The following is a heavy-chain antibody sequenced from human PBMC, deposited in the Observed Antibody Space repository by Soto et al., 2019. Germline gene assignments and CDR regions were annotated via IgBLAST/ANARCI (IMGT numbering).Heavy chain of an antibody. CDR3: AKSPLGYCSGGSCYPTHYFDY. V-gene: IGHV3-23*01. CDR2: VGGSGDST. J-gene: IGHJ4*02. CDR1: GFTFSNYA. Sequence: EVQLLDSGGGLVQPGGSLRLSCAASGFTFSNYAMSWVRQAPGKGLEWVSGVGGSGDSTYYADSVKGRFTISRDNSKDTLYLQMNSLRAEDRAVYYCAKSPLGYCSGGSCYPTHYFDYWGQGTLVTVSS. D-gene: IGHD2-15*01.